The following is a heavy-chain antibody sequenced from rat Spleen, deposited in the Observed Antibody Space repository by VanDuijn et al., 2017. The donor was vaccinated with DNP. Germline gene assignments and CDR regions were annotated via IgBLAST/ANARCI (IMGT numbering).Heavy chain of an antibody. CDR3: ATHGYPNITTHWFAY. V-gene: IGHV5-25*01. CDR1: GFTFSNYY. J-gene: IGHJ3*01. D-gene: IGHD1-4*01. Sequence: EVQLVESGGGLVQPGRSLKLSCAASGFTFSNYYMAWVRQAPKKGLEWVATITTSGSRTYYPDSVKGRFTISRDNAENTLYLQMNSLTSEDTATYYCATHGYPNITTHWFAYWGQGTLVTVSS. CDR2: ITTSGSRT.